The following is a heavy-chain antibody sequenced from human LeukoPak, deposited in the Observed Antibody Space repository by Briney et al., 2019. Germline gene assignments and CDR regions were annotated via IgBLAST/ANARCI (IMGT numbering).Heavy chain of an antibody. J-gene: IGHJ3*02. CDR1: GGSFSGNF. CDR2: INYSGST. D-gene: IGHD6-19*01. CDR3: ARRGVVVAGIERVDAFDI. V-gene: IGHV4-34*01. Sequence: SETLSLTCAVYGGSFSGNFWTWIRQPPGKGLEWIGEINYSGSTNYNPSLQSRVTISLDTSKKQFSLRLTSVTAADTAVYYCARRGVVVAGIERVDAFDIWGLGTMVTVSS.